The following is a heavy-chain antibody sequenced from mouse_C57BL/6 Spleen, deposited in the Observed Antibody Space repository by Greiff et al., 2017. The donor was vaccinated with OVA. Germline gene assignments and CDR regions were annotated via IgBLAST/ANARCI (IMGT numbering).Heavy chain of an antibody. V-gene: IGHV1-52*01. J-gene: IGHJ3*01. Sequence: VKLQQPGAELVRPGSSVKLSCKASGYTFTSYWMHWVKQRPIQGLEWIGNIDPSDSETHYNQKFKDKATLTVDKSSSTAYMQLSSLTSEDSAVYYCAREGGYYEAWFAYWGQGTLVTVSA. CDR2: IDPSDSET. CDR1: GYTFTSYW. CDR3: AREGGYYEAWFAY. D-gene: IGHD2-3*01.